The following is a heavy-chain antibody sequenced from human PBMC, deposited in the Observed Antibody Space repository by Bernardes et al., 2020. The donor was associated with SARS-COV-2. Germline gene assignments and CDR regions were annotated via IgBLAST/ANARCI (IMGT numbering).Heavy chain of an antibody. D-gene: IGHD3-3*01. CDR1: GFSFSTYA. CDR3: VKSRMHYDFGSGKNYFDS. V-gene: IGHV3-23*01. J-gene: IGHJ4*02. Sequence: GGSLRLSCTASGFSFSTYAMSWVRQPPGKGLEWVSGISSSGDETFHADSVKGRLRISRDNFRSTLYLQMSRLRAEDTAVYYCVKSRMHYDFGSGKNYFDSWGQGTQVTVSS. CDR2: ISSSGDET.